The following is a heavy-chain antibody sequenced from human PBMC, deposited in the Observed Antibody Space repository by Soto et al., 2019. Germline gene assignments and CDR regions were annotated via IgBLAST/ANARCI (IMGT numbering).Heavy chain of an antibody. Sequence: QVQLVQSGAEVKKPGASVKVSCKASGYTFTSYGISWVRQAPGQGLEWMGWISAYNGNTNYAQKLQGRVTMTTDTSTSTAYMELRSLISDDTAEYYCARDVEYYYDSSGWNYWGQGTLVTVSS. D-gene: IGHD3-22*01. J-gene: IGHJ4*02. CDR2: ISAYNGNT. V-gene: IGHV1-18*01. CDR1: GYTFTSYG. CDR3: ARDVEYYYDSSGWNY.